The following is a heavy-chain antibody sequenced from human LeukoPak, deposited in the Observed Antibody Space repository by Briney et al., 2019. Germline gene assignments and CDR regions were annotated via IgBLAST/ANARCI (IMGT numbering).Heavy chain of an antibody. CDR3: AHTYDDYVWGSLEGIAFDI. Sequence: SGPTLVNPTQTLTLTCTFSGFSLSTSGVGVGWIRQPPGKALEWLALIYWDDDKRYSPSLKSRLTITKDTSKNQVVLTMTNMDPVDTATYYCAHTYDDYVWGSLEGIAFDIWGQGTMVTVSS. D-gene: IGHD3-16*01. V-gene: IGHV2-5*02. CDR2: IYWDDDK. J-gene: IGHJ3*02. CDR1: GFSLSTSGVG.